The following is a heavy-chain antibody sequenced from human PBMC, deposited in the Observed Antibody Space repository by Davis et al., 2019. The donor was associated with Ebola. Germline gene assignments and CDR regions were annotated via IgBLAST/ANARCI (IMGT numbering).Heavy chain of an antibody. CDR2: IDWEDEK. Sequence: SGPTLVKPTQTLTLTCTFSGFSLRTSGMCVSWIRQPPGKALEWLALIDWEDEKYFSPSLKTRLTISKDTSKNQVVLTLTKMDPVDAATYYCARTHSYRGATHDLLAAFDLWGQGTMVTVSS. CDR1: GFSLRTSGMC. J-gene: IGHJ3*01. CDR3: ARTHSYRGATHDLLAAFDL. D-gene: IGHD1-26*01. V-gene: IGHV2-70*13.